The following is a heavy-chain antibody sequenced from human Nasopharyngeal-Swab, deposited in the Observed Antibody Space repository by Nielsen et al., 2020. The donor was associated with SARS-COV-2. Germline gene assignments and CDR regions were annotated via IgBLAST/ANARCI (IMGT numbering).Heavy chain of an antibody. CDR2: ISWNSGSI. CDR1: GFTFDDHA. CDR3: AKVSGYSYGTYWYFDL. D-gene: IGHD5-18*01. J-gene: IGHJ2*01. Sequence: SLKISCAASGFTFDDHAMHWVRQAPGKGLEWVSGISWNSGSIGYADSVKGRFTISRDNAKNSLYLQMNSLRAEDTALYYCAKVSGYSYGTYWYFDLWGRGTLVTVSS. V-gene: IGHV3-9*01.